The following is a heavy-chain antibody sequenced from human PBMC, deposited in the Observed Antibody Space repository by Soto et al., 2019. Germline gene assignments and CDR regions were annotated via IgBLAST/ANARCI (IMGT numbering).Heavy chain of an antibody. V-gene: IGHV4-39*01. D-gene: IGHD3-3*01. CDR2: IYYSGST. J-gene: IGHJ4*02. CDR1: GGSISSSSYY. CDR3: ARQRGYYFGVVTPFDF. Sequence: QLQLQESGPGLVKPSETLSLTCTVSGGSISSSSYYWGWIRQPPGKGLEWIGSIYYSGSTYYNPSLKSRVTIPVDTPKNQFSLRLSSVTAADTAVYYCARQRGYYFGVVTPFDFWGQGTLVTVSS.